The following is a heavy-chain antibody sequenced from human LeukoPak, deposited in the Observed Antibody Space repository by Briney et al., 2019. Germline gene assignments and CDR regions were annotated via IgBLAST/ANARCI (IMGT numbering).Heavy chain of an antibody. CDR2: IIHILGTA. Sequence: SVNVSCKASGGTFSSYAISWVRQPPGQGLEWMGGIIHILGTADYAQKFQNKITITTDESTSTAYVELGSLRSEDTVVYYCARLRLGFDYGGGGKVATVSS. J-gene: IGHJ4*02. CDR3: ARLRLGFDY. CDR1: GGTFSSYA. D-gene: IGHD5-12*01. V-gene: IGHV1-69*05.